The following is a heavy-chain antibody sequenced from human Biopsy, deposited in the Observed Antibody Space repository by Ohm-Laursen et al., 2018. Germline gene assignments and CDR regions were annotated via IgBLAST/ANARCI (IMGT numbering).Heavy chain of an antibody. CDR3: TKNTQWEGSGYLDAFHI. J-gene: IGHJ3*02. V-gene: IGHV3-9*01. CDR2: ISWGSDSI. D-gene: IGHD3-22*01. Sequence: SLRLSCTASGFRFDNTGMHWVRQGPGKGLEWVAGISWGSDSITYAKSVTGRFTISRDNGENSLYLQMNSLRPEDTALYYCTKNTQWEGSGYLDAFHIWGHGAMVTVSS. CDR1: GFRFDNTG.